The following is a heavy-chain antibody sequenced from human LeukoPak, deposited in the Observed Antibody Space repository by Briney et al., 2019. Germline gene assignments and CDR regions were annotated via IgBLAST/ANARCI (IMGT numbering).Heavy chain of an antibody. Sequence: ASVKVSCKASGYTFTTYGITWVRQAPGQGLEWMGWISAYNGNTNYAEKIQGRVTMTTDTSTSTAYMELRSLRSDDTAVYYCARDRVSGRKSWFDPWGQGTLVTVSS. CDR2: ISAYNGNT. J-gene: IGHJ5*02. CDR1: GYTFTTYG. V-gene: IGHV1-18*01. D-gene: IGHD1-26*01. CDR3: ARDRVSGRKSWFDP.